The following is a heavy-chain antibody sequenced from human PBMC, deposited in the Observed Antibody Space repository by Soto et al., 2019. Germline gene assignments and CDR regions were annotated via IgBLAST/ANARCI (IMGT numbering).Heavy chain of an antibody. V-gene: IGHV3-53*01. CDR2: IYSGGST. CDR3: ARSSNSIAAAGTGFDY. Sequence: GGSLRLSCAASGFTVSSNYMSWVRQAPGKGLEWVSVIYSGGSTYYADSVKGRFTISRDNSKNTLYLQMNSLRAEDTAVYYCARSSNSIAAAGTGFDYWGQGTLVTVS. D-gene: IGHD6-13*01. CDR1: GFTVSSNY. J-gene: IGHJ4*02.